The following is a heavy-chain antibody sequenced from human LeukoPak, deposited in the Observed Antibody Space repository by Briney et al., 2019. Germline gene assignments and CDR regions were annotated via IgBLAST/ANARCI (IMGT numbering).Heavy chain of an antibody. Sequence: GGSLRLSCAVSGFRFSDSWMTWVRQIPGKGLQWVASIHEDAGEKQYLESVRGRFTITRDNAKNSLYLQMNSLRAEDTAVYYCARSPSLGDPIDYWGQGTLVTVSS. CDR3: ARSPSLGDPIDY. CDR1: GFRFSDSW. CDR2: IHEDAGEK. J-gene: IGHJ4*02. V-gene: IGHV3-7*02. D-gene: IGHD2-21*01.